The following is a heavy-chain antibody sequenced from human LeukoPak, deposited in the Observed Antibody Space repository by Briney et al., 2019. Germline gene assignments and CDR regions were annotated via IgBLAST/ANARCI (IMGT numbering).Heavy chain of an antibody. CDR2: ISGSGSAT. Sequence: GGSLRLSCATSEFSFGGYAMSWVRQAPGKGLEWVSAISGSGSATYYADSVRGRSSISRDNSGNTLYLQMNSLSAEDTAVYYCAKAFRGYTGSYFDYWGQGTLVTVSS. V-gene: IGHV3-23*01. CDR1: EFSFGGYA. CDR3: AKAFRGYTGSYFDY. J-gene: IGHJ4*02. D-gene: IGHD1-26*01.